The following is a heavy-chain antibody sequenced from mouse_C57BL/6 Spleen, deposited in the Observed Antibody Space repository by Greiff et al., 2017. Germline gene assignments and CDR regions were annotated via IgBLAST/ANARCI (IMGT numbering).Heavy chain of an antibody. D-gene: IGHD4-1*01. V-gene: IGHV3-6*01. J-gene: IGHJ2*01. CDR1: GYSITSGYY. CDR2: ISYDGSN. CDR3: ARVELGRGYFDY. Sequence: LQESGPGLVKPSQSLSLTCSVTGYSITSGYYWNWIRQFPGNKLEWMGYISYDGSNNYNPSLKNRISITRDTSKNQFFLKLNSVTTEDTATYYCARVELGRGYFDYWGQGTTLTVSS.